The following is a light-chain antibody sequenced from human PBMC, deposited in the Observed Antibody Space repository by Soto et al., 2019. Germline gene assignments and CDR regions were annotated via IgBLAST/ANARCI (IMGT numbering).Light chain of an antibody. V-gene: IGLV1-51*01. CDR1: SSNIGGNS. Sequence: QSVLTQPPSVSAAPGQKVTISCSGSSSNIGGNSVSWYQQLPGTAPKLLTYDDGKRPSGIPDRFSGSKSGTSATLGITGFRTGDEADYYCGSWDSSLSAYVFGTGTKVTV. J-gene: IGLJ1*01. CDR3: GSWDSSLSAYV. CDR2: DDG.